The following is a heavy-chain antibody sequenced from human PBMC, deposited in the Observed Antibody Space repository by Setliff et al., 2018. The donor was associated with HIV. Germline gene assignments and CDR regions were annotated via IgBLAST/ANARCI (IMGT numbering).Heavy chain of an antibody. CDR3: ARRRDIVVVPAALGGMGYYYYMDV. Sequence: PSETLSLTCTVSGGSISSGGYYWSWIRQHPGKGLEWIGYIYYSGSTYYNPSLKSLVTISVDTSKNQFSLKLSSVTAADTAVYYCARRRDIVVVPAALGGMGYYYYMDVWGKGTTVTVSS. CDR2: IYYSGST. J-gene: IGHJ6*03. CDR1: GGSISSGGYY. D-gene: IGHD2-2*01. V-gene: IGHV4-31*01.